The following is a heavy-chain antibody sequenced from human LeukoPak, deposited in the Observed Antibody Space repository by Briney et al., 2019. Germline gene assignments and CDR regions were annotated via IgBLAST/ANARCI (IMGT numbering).Heavy chain of an antibody. CDR3: AREVVVTTEYDY. Sequence: KPSETLSLTCAVYGGSFSGYYWSWIRQPPGKGLEWIGEINHSGSTNYNPSLKSRVTISVDTSKNQFSLKLSSVTAADTAVYYCAREVVVTTEYDYWGQGTLVTVSS. CDR2: INHSGST. CDR1: GGSFSGYY. V-gene: IGHV4-34*01. J-gene: IGHJ4*02. D-gene: IGHD2-21*02.